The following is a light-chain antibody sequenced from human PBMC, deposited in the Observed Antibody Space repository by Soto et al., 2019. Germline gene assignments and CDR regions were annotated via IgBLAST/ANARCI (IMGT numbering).Light chain of an antibody. CDR3: GTCDSSLSDYV. CDR2: ENN. J-gene: IGLJ1*01. V-gene: IGLV1-51*02. Sequence: QSVLTQPPSVSAATGQKVTISCSGSSSNIGNNYVSWYQHFPGTAPKLLIYENNKRPSGIPDRFSGSKSGTSATLGITGLQTGDEADYYCGTCDSSLSDYVFGTGTKLTVL. CDR1: SSNIGNNY.